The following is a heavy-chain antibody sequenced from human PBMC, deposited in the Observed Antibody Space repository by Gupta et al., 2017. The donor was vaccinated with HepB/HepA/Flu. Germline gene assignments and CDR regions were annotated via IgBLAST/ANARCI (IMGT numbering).Heavy chain of an antibody. V-gene: IGHV4-31*03. CDR2: IYNTGST. J-gene: IGHJ5*02. Sequence: QVRLQESGPGLLKPSQTLSLTCTVSVFSIGSSDYYWTWIRQYPGKGLECIGYIYNTGSTSYNPSLKSRVTISGDTSKNQLSLKLESVTAADTAVYYCARGSGAWFDPWGQGTLVTVSS. CDR3: ARGSGAWFDP. D-gene: IGHD7-27*01. CDR1: VFSIGSSDYY.